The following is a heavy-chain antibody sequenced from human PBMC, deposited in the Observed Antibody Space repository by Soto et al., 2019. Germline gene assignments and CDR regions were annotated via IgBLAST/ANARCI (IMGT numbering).Heavy chain of an antibody. CDR3: VHRLGCSGGSCYSQNRPFDY. V-gene: IGHV2-5*02. Sequence: QITLKESGPTLVKPTQTLTLTCTFSGFSLSTSGVGVGWIRQPPGKALEWLALIYWDDDKRYSPSLRRRLTTTKDTSKNQVVLTMTNMDPVDTATYYCVHRLGCSGGSCYSQNRPFDYWGQGALVTVSS. CDR2: IYWDDDK. J-gene: IGHJ4*02. CDR1: GFSLSTSGVG. D-gene: IGHD2-15*01.